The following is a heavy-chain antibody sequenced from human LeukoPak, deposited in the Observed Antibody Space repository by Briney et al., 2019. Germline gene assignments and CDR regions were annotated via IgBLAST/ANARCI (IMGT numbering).Heavy chain of an antibody. V-gene: IGHV3-23*01. Sequence: PGGSLRLSCVVSRLTFNSNAMYWVRQAPGKGLEWVSGISVSGGSEYYADSVQGRLSVYTDNSTHTVYLQMNSLRAEDTAVYFCASHAHDYDSSGYFDSWGQGALVTVSS. CDR1: RLTFNSNA. D-gene: IGHD3-22*01. CDR2: ISVSGGSE. CDR3: ASHAHDYDSSGYFDS. J-gene: IGHJ4*02.